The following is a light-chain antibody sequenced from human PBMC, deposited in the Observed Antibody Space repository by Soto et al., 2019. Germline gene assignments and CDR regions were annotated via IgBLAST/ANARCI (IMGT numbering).Light chain of an antibody. J-gene: IGLJ7*01. V-gene: IGLV1-47*01. CDR3: ATWDASLSGNII. CDR2: RNN. Sequence: QAVVTQPPSTSGTPGQRVTIPCFGSSSNIGGNYVFWYQHLPGTAPKLLIYRNNQRPSGVPDRFSGSKSGTSASLAISGLRAEDEADYYCATWDASLSGNIIFGGGTQLTVL. CDR1: SSNIGGNY.